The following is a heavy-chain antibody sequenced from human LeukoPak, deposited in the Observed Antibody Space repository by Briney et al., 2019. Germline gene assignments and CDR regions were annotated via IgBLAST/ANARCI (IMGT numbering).Heavy chain of an antibody. CDR1: GFTFSSYA. CDR2: ISGSGGST. Sequence: SGGSLRLSCAASGFTFSSYAMSWVRQAPGKGLEWVSAISGSGGSTYYADSVKGRFTISRDNSKNTLYLQMNSLRAEDTAVYYCTGYCSGGSCYLRDYWGQGTLVTVSS. J-gene: IGHJ4*02. D-gene: IGHD2-15*01. V-gene: IGHV3-23*01. CDR3: TGYCSGGSCYLRDY.